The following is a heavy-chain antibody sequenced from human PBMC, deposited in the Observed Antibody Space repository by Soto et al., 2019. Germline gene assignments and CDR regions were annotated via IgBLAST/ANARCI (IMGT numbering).Heavy chain of an antibody. Sequence: PGGSLRLSCAASGFTFSSYDMHWVRQATGKGLEWVSAIGTAGDPYYPGSVKGRFTISRENAKNSLYLQMNSLRAGDTAVYYCARGGIAAAGTLYYYYGMDVWGQGTTVTVPS. D-gene: IGHD6-13*01. CDR1: GFTFSSYD. CDR3: ARGGIAAAGTLYYYYGMDV. J-gene: IGHJ6*02. V-gene: IGHV3-13*05. CDR2: IGTAGDP.